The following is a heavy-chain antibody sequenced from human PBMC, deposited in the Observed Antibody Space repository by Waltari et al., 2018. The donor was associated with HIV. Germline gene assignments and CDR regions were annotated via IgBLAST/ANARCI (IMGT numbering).Heavy chain of an antibody. D-gene: IGHD3-22*01. Sequence: EVKLVQSGGGLVQPGGSLRLSCTASGVTFRSHAMSWVRQTPGKGLQWVSTISGSGSHTDYADSAKGRFTISRDNSENTLFLQMTRLRVEDTARYFCAKDFDTSGLPYVVIDSWGQGTLVTVSS. CDR2: ISGSGSHT. J-gene: IGHJ4*02. CDR3: AKDFDTSGLPYVVIDS. CDR1: GVTFRSHA. V-gene: IGHV3-23*04.